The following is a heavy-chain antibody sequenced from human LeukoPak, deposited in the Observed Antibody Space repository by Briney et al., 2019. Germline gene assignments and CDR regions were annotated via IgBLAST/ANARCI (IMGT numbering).Heavy chain of an antibody. J-gene: IGHJ6*02. D-gene: IGHD2-2*01. Sequence: SQTLSLTCAVSGGSISNNGYSWSWIRQPPGKGLEWIGYIYHSGSTYYNPSLKGRVTISVDRSKNQFSLRLNSVTAADTAVYYCARVMPARDYTMDVWGQGTTVTVSS. CDR3: ARVMPARDYTMDV. V-gene: IGHV4-30-2*01. CDR2: IYHSGST. CDR1: GGSISNNGYS.